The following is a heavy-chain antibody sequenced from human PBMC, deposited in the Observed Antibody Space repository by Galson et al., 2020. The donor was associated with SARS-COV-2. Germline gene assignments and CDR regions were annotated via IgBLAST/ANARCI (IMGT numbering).Heavy chain of an antibody. CDR2: IYTSGNT. Sequence: SETLSLTCTLPGASIRSGRYHWSWIRQPAGKGLESIGRIYTSGNTNYNPSLRSRVSISLDTSKNQFSLRLRSVTAADTAVYYCARGELFEFNYYGMDVWGQGTTVTVSS. CDR3: ARGELFEFNYYGMDV. J-gene: IGHJ6*02. V-gene: IGHV4-61*02. D-gene: IGHD2-15*01. CDR1: GASIRSGRYH.